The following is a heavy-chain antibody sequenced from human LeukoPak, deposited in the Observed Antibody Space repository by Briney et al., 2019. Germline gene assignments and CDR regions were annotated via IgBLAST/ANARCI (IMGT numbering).Heavy chain of an antibody. J-gene: IGHJ6*03. CDR3: ARGHSIEPYYYYYYMDV. CDR2: IYTSGST. CDR1: GGSISSYY. V-gene: IGHV4-4*07. D-gene: IGHD4-11*01. Sequence: SETLSLTCTVSGGSISSYYWSWIRQPAGKGLEWIERIYTSGSTNYNPSLKSRVTMSVNTSKNQFSLKLSSVTAADTAVYYCARGHSIEPYYYYYYMDVWGKGTTVTVSS.